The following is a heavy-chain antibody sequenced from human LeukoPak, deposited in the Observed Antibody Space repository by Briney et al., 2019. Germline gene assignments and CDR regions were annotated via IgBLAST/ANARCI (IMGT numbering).Heavy chain of an antibody. V-gene: IGHV1-18*01. J-gene: IGHJ4*02. D-gene: IGHD4-11*01. CDR2: ISPYSGRT. CDR3: ARVRNDYKPRDPFDY. CDR1: GYTFSSSE. Sequence: GASVKVSCKASGYTFSSSEISWVRQAPGQGLEWIGWISPYSGRTTYGHKFQGRVTLTTDRPTSTAHMELRSLRSDDTAVYYCARVRNDYKPRDPFDYWGQGTLVTVSS.